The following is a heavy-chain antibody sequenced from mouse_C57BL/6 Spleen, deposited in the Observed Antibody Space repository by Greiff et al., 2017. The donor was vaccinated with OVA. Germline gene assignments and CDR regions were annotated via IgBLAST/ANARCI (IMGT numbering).Heavy chain of an antibody. J-gene: IGHJ4*01. Sequence: QVQLQQSGPELVKPGASVKISCKASGYSFTSYYIHWVKQRPGQGLEWIGWIYPGSGNTKYNEKFKGKATLTADTSSSTAYMQLSSLTSEDYAVYYCARSLITTVVHAMDYWGQGTSVTVSS. V-gene: IGHV1-66*01. CDR3: ARSLITTVVHAMDY. D-gene: IGHD1-1*01. CDR1: GYSFTSYY. CDR2: IYPGSGNT.